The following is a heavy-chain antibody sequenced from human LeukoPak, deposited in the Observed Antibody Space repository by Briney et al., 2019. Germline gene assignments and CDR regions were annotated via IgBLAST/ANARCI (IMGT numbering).Heavy chain of an antibody. J-gene: IGHJ4*02. D-gene: IGHD3-22*01. CDR2: INPNSGGT. CDR3: ARDKTYYYDSSGYVGLSY. CDR1: GYTFTGYY. Sequence: ASVKVSCKASGYTFTGYYMHWVRQAPGQGLEWMGWINPNSGGTNYAQKFQGRVTMTRDTSISTAYMELSRLRSDDTAVYYCARDKTYYYDSSGYVGLSYWGQGTLVTVSS. V-gene: IGHV1-2*02.